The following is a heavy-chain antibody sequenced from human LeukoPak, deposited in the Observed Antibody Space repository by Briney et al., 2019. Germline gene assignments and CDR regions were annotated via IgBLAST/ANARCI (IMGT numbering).Heavy chain of an antibody. Sequence: SETLPLTCTVSGGSISSYYWSWIRQPPGKGLEWIGYIYYSGSTNYNPSLKSRVTISVDTSKNQFSLKLSSVTAADTAVYYCARHAGGREFDYWGQGTLITVSS. CDR3: ARHAGGREFDY. D-gene: IGHD2-8*02. J-gene: IGHJ4*02. V-gene: IGHV4-59*08. CDR1: GGSISSYY. CDR2: IYYSGST.